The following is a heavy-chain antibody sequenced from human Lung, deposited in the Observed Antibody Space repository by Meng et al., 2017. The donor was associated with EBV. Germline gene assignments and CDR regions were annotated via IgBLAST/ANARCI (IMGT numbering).Heavy chain of an antibody. J-gene: IGHJ4*02. Sequence: QVHLLQSGPEVQKHGXSVRVSCKASGYTFGSYGICWVRQAPGQGLEWMGWFVNYVDTYPAPKFQGRVTMTTDTHTNTAFMELRSLTSDDTAVYYCASGTPGRSYCDYWGQGTLVTVSS. CDR2: FVNYVDT. D-gene: IGHD2-15*01. CDR1: GYTFGSYG. CDR3: ASGTPGRSYCDY. V-gene: IGHV1-18*01.